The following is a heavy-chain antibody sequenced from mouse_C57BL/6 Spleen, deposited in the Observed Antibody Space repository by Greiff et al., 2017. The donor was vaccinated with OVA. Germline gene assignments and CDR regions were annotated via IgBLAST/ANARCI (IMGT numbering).Heavy chain of an antibody. Sequence: QVQLQQPGAELVRPGSSVKLSCKASGYTFTRYWMDWVKQRPGQGLEWIGNIYTSASDTHYNHKFKDKATLTVDKSSSTADMQLSSLTSEDSAVYYCARGTTVVATDYWGQGTTLTVSS. CDR3: ARGTTVVATDY. J-gene: IGHJ2*01. CDR2: IYTSASDT. D-gene: IGHD1-1*01. V-gene: IGHV1-61*01. CDR1: GYTFTRYW.